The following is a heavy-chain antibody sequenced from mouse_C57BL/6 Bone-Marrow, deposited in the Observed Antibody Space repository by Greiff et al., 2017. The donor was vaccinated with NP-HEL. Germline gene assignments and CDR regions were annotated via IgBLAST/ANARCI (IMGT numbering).Heavy chain of an antibody. CDR2: ISNLAYSI. CDR3: ARDGYDGGFGYAMDY. Sequence: EVQGVESGGGLVQPGGSLKLSCAASGFTFSDYGMAWVRQAPRKGPEWVAFISNLAYSIYYADTVTGRFTISRENAKNTLYLEMSSLRSEDTAMYYCARDGYDGGFGYAMDYWGQGTSVTVSS. J-gene: IGHJ4*01. CDR1: GFTFSDYG. D-gene: IGHD2-2*01. V-gene: IGHV5-15*01.